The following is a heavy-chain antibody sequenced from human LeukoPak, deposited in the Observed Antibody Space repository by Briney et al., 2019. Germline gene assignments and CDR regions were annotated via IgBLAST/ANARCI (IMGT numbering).Heavy chain of an antibody. D-gene: IGHD6-13*01. Sequence: KPSETLSLTCTVSGGSISSYYWSWIRQPAGKGLEWIGRIYTSGSTNYNPSLKSRVTMSLDTSKNQVSLNLRSVTAADTAVYYCARESSAAAGDYWGQGTLVTVSS. J-gene: IGHJ4*02. V-gene: IGHV4-4*07. CDR3: ARESSAAAGDY. CDR2: IYTSGST. CDR1: GGSISSYY.